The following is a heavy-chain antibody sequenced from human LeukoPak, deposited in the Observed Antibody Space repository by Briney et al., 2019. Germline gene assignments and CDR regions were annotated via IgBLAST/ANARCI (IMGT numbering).Heavy chain of an antibody. J-gene: IGHJ3*01. CDR3: ARRRNNFDFYDV. V-gene: IGHV4-39*01. CDR1: GDSIISNIYW. Sequence: SEILPLTCTVSGDSIISNIYWWDWVRLPPGKGLEWIGATFYTGRTFYSPSLKSRVTISVDTSKNQFSLDLSSATAADTAVYYCARRRNNFDFYDVWGQGTRVTVSS. D-gene: IGHD3/OR15-3a*01. CDR2: TFYTGRT.